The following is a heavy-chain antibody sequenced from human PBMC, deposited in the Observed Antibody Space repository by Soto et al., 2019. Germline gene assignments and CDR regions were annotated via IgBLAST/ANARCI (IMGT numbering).Heavy chain of an antibody. Sequence: QVQLQESGPGLVKPSQTLSLTCTVSGGSISSGGYYWSWIRQHPRKGLEWIGYIYYSGSTYYNPSLKSRVTISVDTSKNQFSLKLSSVTAADTAVYYCARERYRDKGWFDPWGQGTLVTVSS. CDR1: GGSISSGGYY. CDR3: ARERYRDKGWFDP. J-gene: IGHJ5*02. D-gene: IGHD1-1*01. V-gene: IGHV4-31*03. CDR2: IYYSGST.